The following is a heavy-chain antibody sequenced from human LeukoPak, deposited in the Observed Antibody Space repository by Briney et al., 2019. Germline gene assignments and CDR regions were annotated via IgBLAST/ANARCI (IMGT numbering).Heavy chain of an antibody. J-gene: IGHJ5*02. CDR3: ASGSIPWVDH. CDR1: GGSISSSSYY. CDR2: IYYSGST. V-gene: IGHV4-39*07. Sequence: PSETLSLTCTVSGGSISSSSYYWGWIRQPPGKGLEWIGSIYYSGSTYYNPSLKSRVTISVDTSKNQFSLKLSSVTAADTAVYYCASGSIPWVDHWGQGTLVTVSS.